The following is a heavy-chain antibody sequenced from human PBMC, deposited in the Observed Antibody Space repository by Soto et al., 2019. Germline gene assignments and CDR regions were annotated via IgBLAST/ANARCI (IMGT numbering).Heavy chain of an antibody. CDR2: IYYSGST. CDR3: ASSGLYDILTGFLDAFDI. CDR1: GGSISSYY. V-gene: IGHV4-59*12. J-gene: IGHJ3*02. D-gene: IGHD3-9*01. Sequence: SETLSLTCTVSGGSISSYYWSWIRQPPGKALECIGYIYYSGSTNYNPSLKSRVTISVDTSKNQFSLNLSSVTAADTAVYYCASSGLYDILTGFLDAFDIWGQGTMVTVSS.